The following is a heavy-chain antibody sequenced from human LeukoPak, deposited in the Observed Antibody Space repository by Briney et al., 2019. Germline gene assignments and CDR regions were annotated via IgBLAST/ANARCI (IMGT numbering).Heavy chain of an antibody. J-gene: IGHJ4*02. V-gene: IGHV3-23*01. Sequence: PGGSLRLSCAASGFTFSSYAMSWVRQAPGKGLEWVSAISGSGGSTYYADSVKGRFTISRDNSKNTLYLQMNSLRAEDTAVYYCATFDSSDYYPNYYFDYWGQGTLVTVSS. CDR1: GFTFSSYA. CDR3: ATFDSSDYYPNYYFDY. D-gene: IGHD3-22*01. CDR2: ISGSGGST.